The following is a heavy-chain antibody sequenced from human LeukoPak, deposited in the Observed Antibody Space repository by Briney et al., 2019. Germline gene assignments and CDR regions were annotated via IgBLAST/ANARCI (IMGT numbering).Heavy chain of an antibody. V-gene: IGHV3-21*01. Sequence: GGSLRLSCAASGFTVSSNYMSWVRQAPGKGLEWVSSISSSSSYIYYADSVKGRFTISRDNAKNSLYLQMNSLRAEDTAVYYCARDTYYYDSSGYHFDYWGQGTLVTVSS. CDR3: ARDTYYYDSSGYHFDY. J-gene: IGHJ4*02. D-gene: IGHD3-22*01. CDR1: GFTVSSNY. CDR2: ISSSSSYI.